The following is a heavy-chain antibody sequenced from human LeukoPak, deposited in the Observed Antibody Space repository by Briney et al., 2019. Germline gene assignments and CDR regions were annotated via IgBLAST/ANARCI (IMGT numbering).Heavy chain of an antibody. D-gene: IGHD2-21*02. CDR1: GDSLNTYY. J-gene: IGHJ5*02. CDR2: VASSGTS. Sequence: SETLSLTCTVSGDSLNTYYWTWIRQTPGKELEWIGFVASSGTSNYNPSLKSRVSISIDTSKNQFSLALPSVTPAGTAVYYCARVVRGVVTSNWFDPWGQGTLVSVSS. CDR3: ARVVRGVVTSNWFDP. V-gene: IGHV4-59*01.